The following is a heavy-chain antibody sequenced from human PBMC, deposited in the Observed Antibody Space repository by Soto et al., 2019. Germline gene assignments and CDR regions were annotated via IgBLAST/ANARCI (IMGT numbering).Heavy chain of an antibody. CDR3: ASRLRLGALALYRLAAFDI. V-gene: IGHV1-69*12. J-gene: IGHJ3*02. CDR2: IIPIFGTA. Sequence: QVQLVQSGAEVKKPGSSVKVSCKASGGTFSSYAISWVRQAPGQGLEWMGGIIPIFGTANYAQKFQGRVTITADYATSTAYMELSSLRSEATAVYYCASRLRLGALALYRLAAFDIWCQGTMVTVSS. D-gene: IGHD3-16*02. CDR1: GGTFSSYA.